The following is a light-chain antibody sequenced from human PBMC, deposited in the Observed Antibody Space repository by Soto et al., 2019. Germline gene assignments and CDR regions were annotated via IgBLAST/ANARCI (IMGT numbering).Light chain of an antibody. V-gene: IGKV1-39*01. CDR2: ATS. CDR3: QESYSTPAVS. Sequence: DIQITQSPSSLSASLGDRVTITCRASQNIDNYLNWYQHKPGKAPKLLIHATSTLQSGVPARFSGSGSGTEFTLTISTLQAEDFATYFCQESYSTPAVSFGGGTKVDIK. J-gene: IGKJ4*01. CDR1: QNIDNY.